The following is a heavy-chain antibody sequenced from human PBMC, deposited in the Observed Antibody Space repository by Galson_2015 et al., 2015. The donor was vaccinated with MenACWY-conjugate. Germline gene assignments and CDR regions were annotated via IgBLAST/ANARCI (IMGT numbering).Heavy chain of an antibody. CDR2: INAGNGNT. V-gene: IGHV1-3*01. Sequence: SVKVSCKASGYTFTSYLMHWVRQAPGQRLEWMGWINAGNGNTKYSQKFQGRVTVTRDTSASTAYMELRSLRSEDTAVYYCARGSPAKEYYFDYWGQGTLVTVSS. CDR1: GYTFTSYL. CDR3: ARGSPAKEYYFDY. J-gene: IGHJ4*02.